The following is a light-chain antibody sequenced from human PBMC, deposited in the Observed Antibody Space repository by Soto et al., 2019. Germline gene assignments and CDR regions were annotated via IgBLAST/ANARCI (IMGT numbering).Light chain of an antibody. CDR1: QTFSSY. V-gene: IGKV3-20*01. CDR2: GAS. J-gene: IGKJ3*01. Sequence: EIVLTQSPGTLSLSPGERATLSCRAIQTFSSYLAWYQQKPGQAPRLLIYGASSRATGIPDRFSGSGSGTDFTLTISRLEPEDVAVYYCQQYGSSPPFTFGPGTKVDIK. CDR3: QQYGSSPPFT.